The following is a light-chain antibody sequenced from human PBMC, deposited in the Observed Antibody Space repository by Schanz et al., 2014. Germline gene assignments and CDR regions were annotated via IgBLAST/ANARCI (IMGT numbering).Light chain of an antibody. CDR2: DAS. V-gene: IGKV3-11*01. CDR1: QTISDH. J-gene: IGKJ4*01. Sequence: EIVLTQSPGTLSLSPGERATLSCRASQTISDHLAWYQQKPGQAPRILIYDASNRAGGIPARFSGSGSGTDFTLTISSLEPEDFAVYYCQQRSNWPPVSFGGGTKVEIK. CDR3: QQRSNWPPVS.